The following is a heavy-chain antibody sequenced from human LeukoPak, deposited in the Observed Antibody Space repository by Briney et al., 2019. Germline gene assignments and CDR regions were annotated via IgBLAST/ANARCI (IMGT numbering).Heavy chain of an antibody. Sequence: GGSLRLSCAASGFSFSRYWMHWVRQAPGEGLMWVSRINKDGSSTWYADSVKGRFTISRDNARNTLSLQMSSLGVEDTALYYCARDQDGMGTTMDLWGQGTQVTVSS. V-gene: IGHV3-74*01. J-gene: IGHJ4*02. CDR2: INKDGSST. CDR1: GFSFSRYW. CDR3: ARDQDGMGTTMDL. D-gene: IGHD1-7*01.